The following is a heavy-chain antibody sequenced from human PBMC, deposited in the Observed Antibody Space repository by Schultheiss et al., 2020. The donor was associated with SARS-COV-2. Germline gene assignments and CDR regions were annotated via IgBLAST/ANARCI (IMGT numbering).Heavy chain of an antibody. CDR3: ARAGPPNEAYYYYYMDV. CDR2: ISSNGGST. Sequence: GGSLRLSCAASGFTFSSYAMHWVRQAPGKGLEYVSAISSNGGSTYYANSVKGRFTISRDNSKNTLYLQMGSLRAEDMAVYYCARAGPPNEAYYYYYMDVWGKGTTVTVSS. J-gene: IGHJ6*03. CDR1: GFTFSSYA. V-gene: IGHV3-64*01. D-gene: IGHD1-1*01.